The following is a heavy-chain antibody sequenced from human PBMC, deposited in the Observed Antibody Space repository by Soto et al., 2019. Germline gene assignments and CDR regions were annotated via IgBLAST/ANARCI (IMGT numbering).Heavy chain of an antibody. D-gene: IGHD6-19*01. CDR1: GYTLTELS. J-gene: IGHJ4*02. CDR3: ATGRGEQWLAH. CDR2: FDPEDGET. V-gene: IGHV1-24*01. Sequence: ASVKVSCKVSGYTLTELSMHWVRQAPGKGLEWMGGFDPEDGETIYAQKFQGRVTMTEETSTDTAYMELSSLRSEDTAVYYCATGRGEQWLAHWGQGTLVTVS.